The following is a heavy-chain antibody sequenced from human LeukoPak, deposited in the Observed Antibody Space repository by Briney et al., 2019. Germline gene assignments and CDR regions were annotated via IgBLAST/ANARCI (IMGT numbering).Heavy chain of an antibody. D-gene: IGHD3-3*01. CDR1: GFTFSSYA. CDR3: AKASPYDFWSGYPPSGDY. V-gene: IGHV3-23*01. CDR2: ISGSGGRT. Sequence: PGGSLRLSCAASGFTFSSYAMSRVRHAPGKGLEWVSAISGSGGRTYYADSVKGHFTISRDNSKNTLYLQMNSLIAEDTAVYYCAKASPYDFWSGYPPSGDYWGQGTLVTVSS. J-gene: IGHJ4*02.